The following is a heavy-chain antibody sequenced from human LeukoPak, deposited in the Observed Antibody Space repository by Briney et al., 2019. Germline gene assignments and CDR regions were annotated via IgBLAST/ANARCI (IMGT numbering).Heavy chain of an antibody. D-gene: IGHD3-9*01. V-gene: IGHV3-21*01. CDR3: ARDGSYYDILTGYYDY. CDR2: ISSSSTYT. CDR1: GFTFSSYS. J-gene: IGHJ4*02. Sequence: PGGSLRLSCAASGFTFSSYSMNWVRQAPGKGLEWVSSISSSSTYTYYADSVKGRFTISRDNAKNSLSLQMNSLRAEDTAVYYCARDGSYYDILTGYYDYWGQGTLVTVSS.